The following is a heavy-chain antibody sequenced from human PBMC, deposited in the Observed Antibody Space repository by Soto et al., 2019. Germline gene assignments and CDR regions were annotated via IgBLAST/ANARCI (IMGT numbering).Heavy chain of an antibody. CDR2: ISYDGSNK. V-gene: IGHV3-30*18. CDR3: AKDYNGNSHWYGMDV. J-gene: IGHJ6*02. CDR1: GFTFSSYG. D-gene: IGHD1-7*01. Sequence: QVQLVESGGGVVQPGRSLRLSCAASGFTFSSYGMHWVRQAPGKGLEWVAVISYDGSNKYYADSVKGRFTISRDKSKNTLYLQMKSLRAEDTAVYYCAKDYNGNSHWYGMDVWGQGTTVTVSS.